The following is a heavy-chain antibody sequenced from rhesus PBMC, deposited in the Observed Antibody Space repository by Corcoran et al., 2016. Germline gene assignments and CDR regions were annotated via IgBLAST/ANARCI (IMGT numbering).Heavy chain of an antibody. CDR3: ARRLGYWSGGVCSPTFDY. J-gene: IGHJ4*01. V-gene: IGHV2-1*01. D-gene: IGHD2-8*01. CDR2: IYWDDDK. Sequence: KESGPALVKPTQTLTLTCTFSGFSLSTSGMGVGWIRQPPGTPLEWLAQIYWDDDKRYSTSLKSRLTISKDTSKNQVVLTMTNMDPVDTATYYCARRLGYWSGGVCSPTFDYWGQGVLVTVSS. CDR1: GFSLSTSGMG.